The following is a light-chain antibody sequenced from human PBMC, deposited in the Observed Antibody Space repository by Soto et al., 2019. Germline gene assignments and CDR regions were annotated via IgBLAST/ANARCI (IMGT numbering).Light chain of an antibody. CDR3: QQYNNWWT. J-gene: IGKJ1*01. CDR1: QSVSSN. CDR2: GAS. V-gene: IGKV3-15*01. Sequence: EIVMTQSPATLSVCPGERATLSCRASQSVSSNLAWYQQKPGQAPRLLIYGASTRATGIPARFSGSGSGTEFTLTISSLQSEDFAVYCCQQYNNWWTFGQGTKVEIK.